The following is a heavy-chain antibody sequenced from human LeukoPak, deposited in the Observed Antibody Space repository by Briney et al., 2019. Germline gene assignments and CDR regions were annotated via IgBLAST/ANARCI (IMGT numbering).Heavy chain of an antibody. D-gene: IGHD3-22*01. CDR2: IYYSGST. CDR3: ATTSYYYDSPDY. V-gene: IGHV4-59*08. Sequence: SETLSLTCTVSGGSISSYYWSWIRQPPGKGLEWIGYIYYSGSTNYNPSLKSRVTISVDTSKNQFSLKLSSVTAADTAVYYCATTSYYYDSPDYWGQGTLVTVSS. J-gene: IGHJ4*02. CDR1: GGSISSYY.